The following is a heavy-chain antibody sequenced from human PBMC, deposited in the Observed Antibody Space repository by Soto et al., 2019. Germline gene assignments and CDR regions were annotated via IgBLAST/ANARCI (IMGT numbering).Heavy chain of an antibody. CDR2: IYYSGST. CDR3: ARRYGASFDY. D-gene: IGHD4-17*01. J-gene: IGHJ4*02. CDR1: GGSISSYY. Sequence: PSETLSLTCTVSGGSISSYYWSWIRQPPGKGLEWIGYIYYSGSTNYNPSLKNRITKTVDTSKNQFSLKLSSVTAADTAVYYCARRYGASFDYWGQGTLVTVSS. V-gene: IGHV4-59*01.